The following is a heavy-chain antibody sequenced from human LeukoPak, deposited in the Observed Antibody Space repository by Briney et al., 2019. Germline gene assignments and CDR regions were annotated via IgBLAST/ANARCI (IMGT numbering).Heavy chain of an antibody. CDR2: ISGSGGST. J-gene: IGHJ4*02. V-gene: IGHV3-23*01. CDR1: GFTFSIYA. D-gene: IGHD6-19*01. CDR3: AKAIAVAPRYFDY. Sequence: PGGSLRLTCAASGFTFSIYAMSCGRHAPGKVLDWVSAISGSGGSTYYADSVKGRFTISRDNSKNTLYLQMHSLSAEDTAVYYCAKAIAVAPRYFDYWGQGTLLTVSS.